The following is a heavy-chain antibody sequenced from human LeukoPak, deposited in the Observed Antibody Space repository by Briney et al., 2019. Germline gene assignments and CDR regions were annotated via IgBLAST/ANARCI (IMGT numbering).Heavy chain of an antibody. CDR3: ARVHYYDSSGYYGGHGGVCFDY. V-gene: IGHV4-30-2*01. Sequence: SETLSLTCAVSGGSISSGGCSWSWIRQPPGKGVEWIGYIYHSGSTYYNPSLKSRVTISVDRSKNQFSLKLSSVTAADTAVYYCARVHYYDSSGYYGGHGGVCFDYWGQGTLVTVSS. J-gene: IGHJ4*02. D-gene: IGHD3-22*01. CDR2: IYHSGST. CDR1: GGSISSGGCS.